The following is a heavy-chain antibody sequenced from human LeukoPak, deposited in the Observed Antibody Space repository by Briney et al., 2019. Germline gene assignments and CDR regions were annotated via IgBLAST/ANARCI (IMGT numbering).Heavy chain of an antibody. CDR2: IYTSGST. CDR3: ARGVQYYDFWSGRYYYMDF. Sequence: PSETLSLTCTVSGGSMSSYYWSWIRQPAGKGLEWIGRIYTSGSTNYNPSLKSRVTILVDKSKNQFSLKLSSVTAADTAVYYCARGVQYYDFWSGRYYYMDFWGKGTTVTVSS. V-gene: IGHV4-4*07. D-gene: IGHD3-3*01. CDR1: GGSMSSYY. J-gene: IGHJ6*03.